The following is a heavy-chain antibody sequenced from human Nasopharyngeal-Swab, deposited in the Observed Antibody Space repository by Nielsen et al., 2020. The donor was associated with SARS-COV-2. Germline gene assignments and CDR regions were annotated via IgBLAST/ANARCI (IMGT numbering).Heavy chain of an antibody. J-gene: IGHJ3*01. CDR2: IDDSGTT. Sequence: RQAPGKGLEWIGNIDDSGTTFYSPSLKTRVTLSVDTSQNQFSLNLISVTAADTAVYYCAKELHLRHAFDLWGQGRMVTVSS. V-gene: IGHV4-39*02. CDR3: AKELHLRHAFDL.